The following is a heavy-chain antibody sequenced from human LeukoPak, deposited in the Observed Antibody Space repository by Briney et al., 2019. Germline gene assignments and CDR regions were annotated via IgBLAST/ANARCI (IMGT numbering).Heavy chain of an antibody. Sequence: SCKASGGTFSSYAISWVRQAPGKGLEWVSSISSSSSYIYYADSVKGRFTISRDNAKNSLYLQMNSPRAEDTAVYYCARDGGWYFDPWGQGTLVTVSS. CDR2: ISSSSSYI. D-gene: IGHD6-19*01. V-gene: IGHV3-21*01. J-gene: IGHJ5*02. CDR1: GGTFSSYA. CDR3: ARDGGWYFDP.